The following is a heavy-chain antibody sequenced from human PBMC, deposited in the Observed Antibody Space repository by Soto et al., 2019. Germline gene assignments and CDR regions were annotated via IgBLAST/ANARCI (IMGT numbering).Heavy chain of an antibody. J-gene: IGHJ3*01. CDR2: VYFSGST. CDR3: ARDLPQYGFDPFDV. D-gene: IGHD4-17*01. V-gene: IGHV4-31*03. Sequence: HVQLQESGPGLVKPSQTLSLTCTVSGGSISSGGYYWSWIRQLPGKGLEWIGYVYFSGSTSYNPSLKSRVTISVDTSKTQFSLKLTSVTAADTAVYYCARDLPQYGFDPFDVWGQGTLVTVSS. CDR1: GGSISSGGYY.